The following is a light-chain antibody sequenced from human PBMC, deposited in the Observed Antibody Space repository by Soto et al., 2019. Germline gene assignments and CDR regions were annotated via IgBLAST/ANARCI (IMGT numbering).Light chain of an antibody. CDR3: CSYAGSYTWV. J-gene: IGLJ3*02. Sequence: QSALTQPRSVSGSPGQSVTISCTGTSSDVGGYNYVSWYQQHPGKAPKLIIYDVSKRPSGIPDRFSGSKSGNTASLTISGLQAEDEDYYYCCSYAGSYTWVFGGGTKLTVL. V-gene: IGLV2-11*01. CDR2: DVS. CDR1: SSDVGGYNY.